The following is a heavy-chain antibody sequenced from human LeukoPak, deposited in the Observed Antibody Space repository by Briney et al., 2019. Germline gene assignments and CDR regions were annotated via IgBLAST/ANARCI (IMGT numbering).Heavy chain of an antibody. CDR2: IYSGGST. Sequence: GGSLRLSCAASGFTVSSNYMSWVRQAPGKGLEWVSVIYSGGSTYYADSVKGRFTISRDNSKNTLYLQMNSLRAEDTAVYYCAKDGDSKLRGYYFDYWGQGTLVTVSS. D-gene: IGHD5-12*01. CDR3: AKDGDSKLRGYYFDY. CDR1: GFTVSSNY. J-gene: IGHJ4*02. V-gene: IGHV3-53*05.